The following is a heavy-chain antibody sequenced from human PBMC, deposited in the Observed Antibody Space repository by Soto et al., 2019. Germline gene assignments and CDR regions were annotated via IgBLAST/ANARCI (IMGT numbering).Heavy chain of an antibody. Sequence: EVQLLESGGGLVQPGGSLRLSCAASGFTFSSYAMNWVRQAPGKGLEWVSDISGSGGSIYYADSVKGRFTISRDNSKNTLYLQMNSLRAEDTAVYYCPKEMSLGGSRDYWGQGTLVPGSS. CDR2: ISGSGGSI. V-gene: IGHV3-23*01. CDR1: GFTFSSYA. J-gene: IGHJ4*02. CDR3: PKEMSLGGSRDY. D-gene: IGHD3-16*01.